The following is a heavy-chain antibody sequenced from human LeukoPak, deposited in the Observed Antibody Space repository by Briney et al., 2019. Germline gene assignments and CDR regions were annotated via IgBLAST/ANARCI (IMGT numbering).Heavy chain of an antibody. D-gene: IGHD2-15*01. V-gene: IGHV4-61*08. CDR3: ARGSPGYYYGMDV. CDR2: IYYSGST. J-gene: IGHJ6*02. Sequence: SETLSLTCTVSGGSISSGGYYWSWIRQHPGKGLEWIGYIYYSGSTNYNPSLKSRVTISVDTSKNQFSLKLSSVTAADTAVYYCARGSPGYYYGMDVWGQGTTVTVSS. CDR1: GGSISSGGYY.